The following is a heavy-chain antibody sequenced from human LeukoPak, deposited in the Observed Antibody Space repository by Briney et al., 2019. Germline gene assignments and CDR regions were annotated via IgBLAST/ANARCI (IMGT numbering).Heavy chain of an antibody. V-gene: IGHV3-53*01. CDR1: GFAVSGNY. D-gene: IGHD1-26*01. CDR3: TRGIVGVSPSDY. Sequence: GGSLRLSCAASGFAVSGNYMAWVRQAPGKGLEWVSLIYCRGNTYYADSVKGRFTISRDIPKNTVYLQMNSLKAEDTAVYYCTRGIVGVSPSDYWGQGTLVTVSS. J-gene: IGHJ4*02. CDR2: IYCRGNT.